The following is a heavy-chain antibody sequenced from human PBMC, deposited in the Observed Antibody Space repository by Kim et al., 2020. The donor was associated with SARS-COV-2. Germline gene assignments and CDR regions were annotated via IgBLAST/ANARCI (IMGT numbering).Heavy chain of an antibody. D-gene: IGHD2-15*01. V-gene: IGHV4-31*02. Sequence: SRVTISVDTSKNQFSLKLSSVTAADTAVYYCARGYCSGGSCYRRPDAFDIWGQGTMVTVSS. J-gene: IGHJ3*02. CDR3: ARGYCSGGSCYRRPDAFDI.